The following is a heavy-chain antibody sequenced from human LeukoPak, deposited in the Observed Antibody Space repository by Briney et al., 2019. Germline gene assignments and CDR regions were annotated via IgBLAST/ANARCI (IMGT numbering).Heavy chain of an antibody. CDR2: PIFGTA. D-gene: IGHD2-8*01. CDR3: ATSVWPPYYYYYYIDV. Sequence: PIFGTANYAQKFQGRVTITADESTSTAYMELSSLSSEDTAVYYCATSVWPPYYYYYYIDVWGKGTTVTVSS. V-gene: IGHV1-69*01. J-gene: IGHJ6*03.